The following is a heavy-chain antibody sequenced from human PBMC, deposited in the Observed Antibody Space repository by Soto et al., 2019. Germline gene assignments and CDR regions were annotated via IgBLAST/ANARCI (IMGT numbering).Heavy chain of an antibody. D-gene: IGHD1-1*01. CDR1: GFSVSAYT. CDR3: ARWEQPRLEY. Sequence: QVQLVESGGGVVQPGRSLRLSCAASGFSVSAYTVHWVRQAPGKGLEWVAVISSDGNHKYYTDSVKGRFAISRDTSTNTVLLQMNSLGPEDTAVDYCARWEQPRLEYWGQGTLVTVSS. V-gene: IGHV3-30*09. CDR2: ISSDGNHK. J-gene: IGHJ4*02.